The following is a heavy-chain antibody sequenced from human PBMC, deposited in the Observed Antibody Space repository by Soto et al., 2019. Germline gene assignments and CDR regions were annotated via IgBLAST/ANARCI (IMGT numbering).Heavy chain of an antibody. V-gene: IGHV3-73*02. Sequence: EVQLVESGGGLVQPGGSLKLSCAASGFAFSDSAMHWVRQASGKGLEWIGRIRGKRGNDGTAYAASVEGSFTISRDDSKTTIYLQMNSLKIEDTAVYYCTRRRDWTAVDPLDYWGQGTLVTVSS. CDR1: GFAFSDSA. CDR3: TRRRDWTAVDPLDY. D-gene: IGHD5-18*01. CDR2: IRGKRGNDGT. J-gene: IGHJ4*02.